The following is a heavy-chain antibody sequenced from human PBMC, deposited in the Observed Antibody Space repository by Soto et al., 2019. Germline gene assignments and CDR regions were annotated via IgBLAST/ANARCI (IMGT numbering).Heavy chain of an antibody. V-gene: IGHV1-3*01. D-gene: IGHD2-2*02. Sequence: ASVELCCKDCGETIASSGIHSARQSTGKRLEWTGWITAGNVNTKYSEDIQGRVTITRXTSASTAYLELSSLRTDDTAVYYCARDIVVGTPAKPLALDYNDGMDVWGKGTTDTVSS. J-gene: IGHJ6*04. CDR2: ITAGNVNT. CDR3: ARDIVVGTPAKPLALDYNDGMDV. CDR1: GETIASSG.